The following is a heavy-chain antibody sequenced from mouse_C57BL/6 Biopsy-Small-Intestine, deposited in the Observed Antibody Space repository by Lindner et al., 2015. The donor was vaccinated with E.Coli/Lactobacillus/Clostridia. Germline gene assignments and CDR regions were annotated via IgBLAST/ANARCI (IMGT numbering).Heavy chain of an antibody. CDR1: GYTFTDYN. J-gene: IGHJ4*01. CDR2: IYPNNGGS. V-gene: IGHV1-34*02. CDR3: ARRGFAMDY. Sequence: VQLQESGPELVKPGASVKISCKASGYTFTDYNIDWVKQSHGKNLEWIGYIYPNNGGSGYNQKFKSKATLTVDKSSSTAYMELHSLTSEDSAVYYCARRGFAMDYWGQGASVTVSS.